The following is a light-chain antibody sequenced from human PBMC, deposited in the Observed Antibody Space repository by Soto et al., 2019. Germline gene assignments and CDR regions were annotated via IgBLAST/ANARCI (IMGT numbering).Light chain of an antibody. V-gene: IGKV3-20*01. J-gene: IGKJ2*01. Sequence: EIVLTQSPGTLSLSPGERATLSCKTSQSRGSNFLAWYQHKPGQAPRLLMYGTSNRATGIPDRFSGSGSGTDLTLTISRLEAEDFAVYYCQQYDTSPRTFGQGTKVDIK. CDR1: QSRGSNF. CDR2: GTS. CDR3: QQYDTSPRT.